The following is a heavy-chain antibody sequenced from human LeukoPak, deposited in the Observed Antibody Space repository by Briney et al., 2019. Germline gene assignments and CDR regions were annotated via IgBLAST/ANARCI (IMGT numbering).Heavy chain of an antibody. CDR3: ANLLRWEPY. J-gene: IGHJ4*02. Sequence: GGSLRLSCAASGFTFSSYSMNWVRQAPGKGLEWVSYISSSGSTIYYADSVKGRFTISRDNSKNTLYLQMNSLRAEDTAVYYCANLLRWEPYWGQGTLVTVSS. V-gene: IGHV3-48*01. CDR1: GFTFSSYS. CDR2: ISSSGSTI. D-gene: IGHD4-23*01.